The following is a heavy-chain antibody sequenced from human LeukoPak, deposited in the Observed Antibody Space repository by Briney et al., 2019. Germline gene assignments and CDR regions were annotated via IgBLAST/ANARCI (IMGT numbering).Heavy chain of an antibody. V-gene: IGHV3-30*04. J-gene: IGHJ6*04. CDR2: ISYDGSNK. CDR1: GFTFSSYA. CDR3: AREFWGYCSGGSCPDGMDV. Sequence: GGSLRLSCAASGFTFSSYAMHWVRQAPGKGLEWVAVISYDGSNKYYADSVKGRFTISRDNSKNTLYLQMNSLRAEDTAVYYCAREFWGYCSGGSCPDGMDVWGKGTTVTVSS. D-gene: IGHD2-15*01.